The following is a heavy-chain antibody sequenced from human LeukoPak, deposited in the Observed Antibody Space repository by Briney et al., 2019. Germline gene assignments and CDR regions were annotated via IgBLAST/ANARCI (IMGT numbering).Heavy chain of an antibody. D-gene: IGHD3-10*01. CDR1: GGSISSGGYY. CDR2: IYYSGST. J-gene: IGHJ5*02. Sequence: SQTLSFTCTVSGGSISSGGYYWSWIRQHPGKGLEWIGYIYYSGSTYYNPSLKSRVTISVDTSKNQFSLKLSPVTAADTAVYYCAREFRMVRGVGWFDPWGQGTLVTVSS. CDR3: AREFRMVRGVGWFDP. V-gene: IGHV4-31*03.